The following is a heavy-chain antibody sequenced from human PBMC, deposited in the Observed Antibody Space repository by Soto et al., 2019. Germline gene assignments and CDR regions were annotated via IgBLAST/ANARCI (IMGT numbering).Heavy chain of an antibody. Sequence: GGSLRLSCAAAGFTFSSYAMSWVRQAPGKGLEWVSAISGSGGSTYYADTVKGRFTISRDNSKNTLYLQMNSLRAEDTAVYYCAKDLYRSVTYAFDIWGQGTMVTVSS. J-gene: IGHJ3*02. CDR3: AKDLYRSVTYAFDI. D-gene: IGHD2-8*01. CDR1: GFTFSSYA. V-gene: IGHV3-23*01. CDR2: ISGSGGST.